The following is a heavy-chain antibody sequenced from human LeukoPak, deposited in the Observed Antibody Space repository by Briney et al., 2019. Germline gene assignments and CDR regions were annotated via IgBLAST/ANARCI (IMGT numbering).Heavy chain of an antibody. CDR1: GYTFTGYY. J-gene: IGHJ4*02. Sequence: ASLKVSCKASGYTFTGYYMHWVRQAPGQGLEWMGRINPNSGGTNYAQKFQGRVTMTRDTSISTAYMELSRLRSDDTAVYYCARDPEYCTNGVCYIEGYWGQGTLVTVSS. V-gene: IGHV1-2*06. CDR3: ARDPEYCTNGVCYIEGY. D-gene: IGHD2-8*01. CDR2: INPNSGGT.